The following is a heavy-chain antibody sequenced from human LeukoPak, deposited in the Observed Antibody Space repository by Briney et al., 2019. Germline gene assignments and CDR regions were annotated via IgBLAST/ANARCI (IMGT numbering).Heavy chain of an antibody. CDR1: GFTFSDYY. Sequence: PGGSLRLSCAASGFTFSDYYMSWIRQAPGKGLEWVSYISSSGSTIYYADSVKGRFTISRDNTKNSLYLQMNSLRAEDTAVYYCAKVGKGELRPWYYFDYWGQGTLVTVSS. D-gene: IGHD1-26*01. CDR3: AKVGKGELRPWYYFDY. CDR2: ISSSGSTI. V-gene: IGHV3-11*04. J-gene: IGHJ4*02.